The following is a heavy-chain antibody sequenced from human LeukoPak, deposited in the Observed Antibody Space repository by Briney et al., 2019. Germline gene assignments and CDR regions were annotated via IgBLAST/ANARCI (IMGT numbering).Heavy chain of an antibody. V-gene: IGHV3-23*01. Sequence: PGGSLRLSRAASGFTFSSYAMSWVRQAPGKGLEWVSAISGSGGSTYYADSVKGRFTISRDNSKNTLYLQMNSLRAEDTAVYYCAKHTGLSSSSAFDYWGQGTLVTVSS. CDR2: ISGSGGST. J-gene: IGHJ4*02. CDR3: AKHTGLSSSSAFDY. CDR1: GFTFSSYA. D-gene: IGHD6-6*01.